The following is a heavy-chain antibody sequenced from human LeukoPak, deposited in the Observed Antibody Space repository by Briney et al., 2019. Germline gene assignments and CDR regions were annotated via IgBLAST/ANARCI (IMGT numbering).Heavy chain of an antibody. CDR1: GGSFSGYY. CDR3: ARGTDYGDYFDY. D-gene: IGHD4-17*01. V-gene: IGHV4-34*01. Sequence: SETLSLTCAVYGGSFSGYYWSWIRQPPGKGLEWIGEINHSGSTDYNPSLKSRVTISVDTSKNQFSLKLSSVTAADTAVYYCARGTDYGDYFDYWGQGTLVTVSS. J-gene: IGHJ4*02. CDR2: INHSGST.